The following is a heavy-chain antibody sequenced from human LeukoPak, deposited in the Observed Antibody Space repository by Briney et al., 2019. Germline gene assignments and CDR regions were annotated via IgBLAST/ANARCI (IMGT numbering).Heavy chain of an antibody. CDR2: IIPIFGTA. CDR3: ARDDCSGGSCFGY. J-gene: IGHJ4*02. V-gene: IGHV1-69*05. Sequence: SVKVSCKASGGTFSSYAISWVRQAPGQGLEWMGGIIPIFGTANYAQRFQGRVTITTDESTSTAYMELSSLRSEDTAVYYCARDDCSGGSCFGYWGQGTLVTVSS. CDR1: GGTFSSYA. D-gene: IGHD2-15*01.